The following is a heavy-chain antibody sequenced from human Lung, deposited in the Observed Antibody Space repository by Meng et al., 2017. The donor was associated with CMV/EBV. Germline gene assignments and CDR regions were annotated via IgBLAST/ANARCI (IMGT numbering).Heavy chain of an antibody. J-gene: IGHJ4*02. CDR2: INHSGST. CDR1: GGSLSGSY. CDR3: ARAVNDDFWSEYYRSDRIDY. Sequence: XXXLTXXVYGGSLSGSYWGWIRQTPEKGLEWIGEINHSGSTTYNPSLKSRVTISIDTSKNQFSLKLSSVTAADTAVYYCARAVNDDFWSEYYRSDRIDYWXQGTXVTVSS. D-gene: IGHD3-3*01. V-gene: IGHV4-34*01.